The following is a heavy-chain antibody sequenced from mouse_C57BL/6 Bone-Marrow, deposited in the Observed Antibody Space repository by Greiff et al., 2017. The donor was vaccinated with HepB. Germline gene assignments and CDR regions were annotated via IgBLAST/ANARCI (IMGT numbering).Heavy chain of an antibody. J-gene: IGHJ2*01. CDR3: AREDYGSSYYFDY. V-gene: IGHV1-64*01. CDR2: FHPNSGST. CDR1: GYTFTSYW. Sequence: QVQLKQSGAELVKPGASVKLSCKASGYTFTSYWMHWVMQRPGQGLEWIGMFHPNSGSTNYNEKFKSQATLTVDKSSSTAYMQLSSLTSEDSAVYYCAREDYGSSYYFDYWGQGTTLTVSS. D-gene: IGHD1-1*01.